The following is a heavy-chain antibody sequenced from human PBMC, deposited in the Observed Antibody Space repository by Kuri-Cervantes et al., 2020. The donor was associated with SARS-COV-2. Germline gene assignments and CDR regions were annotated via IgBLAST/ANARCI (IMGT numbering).Heavy chain of an antibody. CDR1: GFTFSSYA. D-gene: IGHD3-10*01. Sequence: GGSLRLSCAASGFTFSSYAMSWVRQAPGQGLEWMGIINPSGGSTSYAQKFQGRVTMTRDTSTSTVYMELCSLRSEDTAVYYCARARGFGTETNWFDPWGQGTLVTVSS. J-gene: IGHJ5*02. CDR3: ARARGFGTETNWFDP. V-gene: IGHV1-46*01. CDR2: INPSGGST.